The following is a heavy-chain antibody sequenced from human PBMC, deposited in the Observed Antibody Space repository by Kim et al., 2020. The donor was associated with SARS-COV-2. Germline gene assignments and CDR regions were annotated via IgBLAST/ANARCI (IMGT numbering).Heavy chain of an antibody. CDR2: IRSKAYGGTT. Sequence: GGSLRLSCTASGFTVGDYAMSWFRQAPGKGLEWVGFIRSKAYGGTTEYAASVKGRFTISRDDSKSIAYLQMNSLKTEDTAVYYCTREGCGGDCYDPIYDDVGSQAFDIWGQGTVVTVSS. CDR1: GFTVGDYA. J-gene: IGHJ3*02. V-gene: IGHV3-49*03. D-gene: IGHD2-21*02. CDR3: TREGCGGDCYDPIYDDVGSQAFDI.